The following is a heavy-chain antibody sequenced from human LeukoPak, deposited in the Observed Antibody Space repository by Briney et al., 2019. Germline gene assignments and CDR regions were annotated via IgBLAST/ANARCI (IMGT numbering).Heavy chain of an antibody. CDR1: GLTFNNYA. V-gene: IGHV3-23*01. CDR2: ISKSGDHT. J-gene: IGHJ4*02. D-gene: IGHD3-22*01. CDR3: AKGSYYDSSGSFYFDY. Sequence: PGGSLRLSCAVSGLTFNNYAISWVRQAPGKGLEWVSAISKSGDHTYYAASAKGRFTISRDNSKNTLYVQVNSLGTEDTAAYYCAKGSYYDSSGSFYFDYWGQGTLVTVSS.